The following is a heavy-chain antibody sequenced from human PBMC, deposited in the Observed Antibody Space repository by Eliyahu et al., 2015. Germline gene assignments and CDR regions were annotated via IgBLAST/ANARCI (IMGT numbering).Heavy chain of an antibody. V-gene: IGHV4-34*01. CDR3: ARSHYYDNSGYYPNWFDP. J-gene: IGHJ5*02. CDR1: GGSFSGXY. Sequence: QVQLQQWGAGLLKPSETLSLTCAVYGGSFSGXYWSWIRQPPGKGLEWIAEINHRGSTNYNPSXKSRGTISVDTSKNQFSLNLSSVTAADTAVYYCARSHYYDNSGYYPNWFDPWGQGTLVTVSS. D-gene: IGHD3-22*01. CDR2: INHRGST.